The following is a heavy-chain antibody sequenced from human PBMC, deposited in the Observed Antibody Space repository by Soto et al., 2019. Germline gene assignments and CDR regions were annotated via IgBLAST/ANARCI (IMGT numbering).Heavy chain of an antibody. V-gene: IGHV1-3*05. D-gene: IGHD3-10*01. Sequence: QVQLVQSGAEEKKPGASVKVSCKASGYTFTNYAMHWVRQAPGQRLEWMGWINVGNGNTKYSQKFRGGVTITRDTSASTADMELSSLRSEDTAVYYCARRGDGMDVWGQGTTVTV. CDR2: INVGNGNT. CDR1: GYTFTNYA. CDR3: ARRGDGMDV. J-gene: IGHJ6*02.